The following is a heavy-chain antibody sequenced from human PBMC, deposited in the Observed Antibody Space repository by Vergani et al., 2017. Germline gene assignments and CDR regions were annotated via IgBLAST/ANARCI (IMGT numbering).Heavy chain of an antibody. J-gene: IGHJ3*02. CDR3: ARTDYYDSSGYDAFDI. Sequence: QLQLQESGPGLVKPSETLSLTCAVSGYSISSGYYWGWIRQPPGKGLEWIGSIYHSGSTYYNPSLKSRVTISVDTSKNQFSLKLSSVTAADTAVYYCARTDYYDSSGYDAFDIWGQGTMVTVSS. V-gene: IGHV4-38-2*01. CDR1: GYSISSGYY. CDR2: IYHSGST. D-gene: IGHD3-22*01.